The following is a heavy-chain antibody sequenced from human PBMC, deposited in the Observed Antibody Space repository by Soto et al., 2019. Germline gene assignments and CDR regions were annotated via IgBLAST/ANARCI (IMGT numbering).Heavy chain of an antibody. Sequence: EVQLLESGGGLVQPGGSLRLSCAASGFTFLNCAMSWVRQAPGKGLEWVSTISGSGGGTYYTDSVKGRFTISRDNSKNTLFLQMNSLRAEDTAVYYCATPSYWYSSGWYVGFDYWGQGTLVTVSS. CDR1: GFTFLNCA. CDR2: ISGSGGGT. CDR3: ATPSYWYSSGWYVGFDY. D-gene: IGHD6-19*01. V-gene: IGHV3-23*01. J-gene: IGHJ4*02.